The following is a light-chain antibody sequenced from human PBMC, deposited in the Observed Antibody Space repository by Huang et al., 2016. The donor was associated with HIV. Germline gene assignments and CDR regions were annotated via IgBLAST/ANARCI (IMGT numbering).Light chain of an antibody. CDR2: GAS. CDR3: QQYNNWLFT. Sequence: EIVMTQSPATLSVSTGERATLSCRASQSVSSNLAWYQQKPGQAPRLLIYGASTRATGIPDRFSGSGSGTEFTLTISSLQSEDFAVYYCQQYNNWLFTFGPGTKVDIK. CDR1: QSVSSN. J-gene: IGKJ3*01. V-gene: IGKV3-15*01.